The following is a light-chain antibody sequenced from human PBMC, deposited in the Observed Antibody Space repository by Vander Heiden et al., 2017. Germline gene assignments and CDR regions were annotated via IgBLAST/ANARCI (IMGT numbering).Light chain of an antibody. Sequence: EIVLTQSPGTLSLSPGERATLSCRASQSVSSSHLAWYQQKPGQAPRLLIYGASSRATGIPDRFSGSGSGTDFTLTISRLEPEDIAVYYCQQYGSSRLTFGAGTKVEIK. CDR3: QQYGSSRLT. V-gene: IGKV3-20*01. CDR2: GAS. J-gene: IGKJ4*01. CDR1: QSVSSSH.